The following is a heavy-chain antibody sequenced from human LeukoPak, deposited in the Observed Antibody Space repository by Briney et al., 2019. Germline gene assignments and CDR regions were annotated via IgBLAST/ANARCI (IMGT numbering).Heavy chain of an antibody. CDR2: IYYSGYT. J-gene: IGHJ2*01. V-gene: IGHV4-59*12. CDR1: GGSISSYY. CDR3: ARLTSSWYQDWYFDL. D-gene: IGHD6-13*01. Sequence: SETLSLTCTVSGGSISSYYWSWIRQPPGKGLEWIGYIYYSGYTNYNPSLKSRVTMSLDTSKKQFSLKLSSVTATDTAVYSCARLTSSWYQDWYFDLWGRGTLVTVSS.